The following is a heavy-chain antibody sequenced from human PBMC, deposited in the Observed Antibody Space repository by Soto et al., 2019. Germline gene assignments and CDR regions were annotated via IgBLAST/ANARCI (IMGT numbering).Heavy chain of an antibody. Sequence: QVQLVQSGAEVKKPGSSVKVSCKASGGTFSSYAISWVRQAPGQGLEWMGGIIPISGTANYAQKFQGRVTITADESTSTAYMELSSLRSADTAVYYCARSQGSSTSLEIYYSYYYGMDGWGQGTTVTVSS. D-gene: IGHD2-2*01. J-gene: IGHJ6*02. CDR1: GGTFSSYA. V-gene: IGHV1-69*01. CDR3: ARSQGSSTSLEIYYSYYYGMDG. CDR2: IIPISGTA.